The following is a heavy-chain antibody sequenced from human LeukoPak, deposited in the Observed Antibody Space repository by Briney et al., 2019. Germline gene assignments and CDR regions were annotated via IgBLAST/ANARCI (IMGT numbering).Heavy chain of an antibody. D-gene: IGHD1-1*01. V-gene: IGHV3-23*01. J-gene: IGHJ4*02. CDR1: GFTFSSYC. CDR2: ISDSGGST. Sequence: PGGSLRLSCAASGFTFSSYCMNWVRQAPGKGLEWVSAISDSGGSTYYADSVKGRFTISRDNSKNTLYLQMNSLRAEDTAVYYCANLDSALVGYWGQGTLVTVSS. CDR3: ANLDSALVGY.